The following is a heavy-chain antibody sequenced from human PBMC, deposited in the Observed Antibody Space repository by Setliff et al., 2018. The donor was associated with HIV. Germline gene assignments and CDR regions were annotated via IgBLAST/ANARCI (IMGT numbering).Heavy chain of an antibody. V-gene: IGHV3-21*01. J-gene: IGHJ4*02. D-gene: IGHD6-19*01. CDR2: ISSRSSDI. Sequence: GGSLRLSCAASGFTFNTYTMNWVRQVPGKGLEWVSSISSRSSDIYYADAVKGRFTVSRDNAKNSLFPQMHSLRAEDTAIYYCARDSGVWAGFSSGWYWGQGTLVTVSS. CDR1: GFTFNTYT. CDR3: ARDSGVWAGFSSGWY.